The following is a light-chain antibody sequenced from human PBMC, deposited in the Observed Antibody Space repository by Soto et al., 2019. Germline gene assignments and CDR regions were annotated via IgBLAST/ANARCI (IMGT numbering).Light chain of an antibody. V-gene: IGKV3-20*01. CDR3: QQYEKWPPSIT. CDR1: QSVSNNY. CDR2: GAS. J-gene: IGKJ5*01. Sequence: KVLTRSPGTLSLSLGERATLSCRASQSVSNNYLAWYQQNPGQAPRLLIYGASNRATGIPDRFSGSGSGTEFTLTISSLQSEDLAVYYCQQYEKWPPSITFGQGTQLEIK.